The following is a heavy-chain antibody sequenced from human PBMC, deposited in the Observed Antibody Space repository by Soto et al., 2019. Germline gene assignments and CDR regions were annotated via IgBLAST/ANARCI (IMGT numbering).Heavy chain of an antibody. CDR1: GYTFSSYA. D-gene: IGHD2-2*02. CDR2: INAGNGNT. Sequence: ASVKVSCKASGYTFSSYAMHWVRQAPGQRLEWMGWINAGNGNTKYSQKFQGRVTITRDTSASTAYMEPSSLRSEDTAVYYCARDCSSTSCYTRMDVWGQGTTVTSP. J-gene: IGHJ6*02. V-gene: IGHV1-3*01. CDR3: ARDCSSTSCYTRMDV.